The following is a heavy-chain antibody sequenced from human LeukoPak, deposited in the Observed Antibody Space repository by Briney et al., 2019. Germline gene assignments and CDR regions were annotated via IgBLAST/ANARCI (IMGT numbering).Heavy chain of an antibody. CDR3: ARPLGLFDGGGYSY. D-gene: IGHD5-12*01. CDR2: IYYSGST. Sequence: SETLSLTCTVSGGSISSYYWSWIRQPPGKGLEWIGYIYYSGSTNYNPSLKSRVTISVDTSKNQFSLKLSSVTAADTAVYYCARPLGLFDGGGYSYWGQGTLVTVSS. V-gene: IGHV4-59*12. CDR1: GGSISSYY. J-gene: IGHJ4*02.